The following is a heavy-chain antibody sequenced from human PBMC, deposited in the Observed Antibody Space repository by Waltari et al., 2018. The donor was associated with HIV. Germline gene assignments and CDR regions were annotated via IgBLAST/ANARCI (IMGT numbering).Heavy chain of an antibody. CDR1: GGSISSGGYY. CDR3: ARDGKSSYYYDSSPNWFDP. V-gene: IGHV4-31*03. D-gene: IGHD3-22*01. Sequence: QVQLQESGPGLVKPSQTLSLTCTVSGGSISSGGYYWSWIRQHPGKGLEWIGFIYYSGSTYYNPSLKSRVTRSVDTSKNQFSLKLSSVTAADTAVYYCARDGKSSYYYDSSPNWFDPWGQGTLVAVSS. CDR2: IYYSGST. J-gene: IGHJ5*02.